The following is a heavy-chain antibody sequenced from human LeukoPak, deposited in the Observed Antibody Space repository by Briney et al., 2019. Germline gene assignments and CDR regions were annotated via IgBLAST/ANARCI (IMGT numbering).Heavy chain of an antibody. CDR2: INSDGSST. J-gene: IGHJ4*02. V-gene: IGHV3-74*01. D-gene: IGHD3-22*01. Sequence: GGSLRLSCAASGFTFSSYWMHWVRHAPGKGLVWVSRINSDGSSTSYADSVKGRFTISRDNAKNTLYLQMTSLRAEDTAVYYCARVPFDYYDSSGPFDYWGQGTLVTVSS. CDR1: GFTFSSYW. CDR3: ARVPFDYYDSSGPFDY.